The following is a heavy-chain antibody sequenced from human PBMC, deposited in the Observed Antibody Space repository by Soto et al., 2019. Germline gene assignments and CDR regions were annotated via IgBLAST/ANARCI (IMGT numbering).Heavy chain of an antibody. V-gene: IGHV1-8*01. D-gene: IGHD3-10*01. J-gene: IGHJ4*02. CDR3: ARLITEVVPGALDY. Sequence: ASVKVSCKASGYTFTSYDINWVRQATGQGLEWMGWMNPNSGNTGYAQKFQGRVTMTRNTSISTAYMELSSLRSDDTAVYYCARLITEVVPGALDYWGQGTLVTVSS. CDR1: GYTFTSYD. CDR2: MNPNSGNT.